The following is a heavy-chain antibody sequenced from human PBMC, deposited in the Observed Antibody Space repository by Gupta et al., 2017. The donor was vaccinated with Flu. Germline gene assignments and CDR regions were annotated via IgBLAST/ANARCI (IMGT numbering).Heavy chain of an antibody. V-gene: IGHV3-7*04. CDR2: IQIDGTEK. Sequence: EVQLVESGGGLVQPGGSLRLPCPASGFTFSRSWMSWVRQAPGKGLEWVASIQIDGTEKHYVDSVEGQFTISRDNAKNSLYLQMNSLRPEDTAVYHCARGGWSRTSESTPFEFWGQGTLVTVSS. D-gene: IGHD2-2*01. J-gene: IGHJ4*02. CDR1: GFTFSRSW. CDR3: ARGGWSRTSESTPFEF.